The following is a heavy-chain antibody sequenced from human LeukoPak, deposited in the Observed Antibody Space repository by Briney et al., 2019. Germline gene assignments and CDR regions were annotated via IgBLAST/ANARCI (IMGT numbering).Heavy chain of an antibody. CDR1: GYIFTSYD. V-gene: IGHV1-8*01. D-gene: IGHD3-16*01. CDR3: ARARPKLRGFGYYFDY. Sequence: ASVKVSCKASGYIFTSYDINWVRQATGQGLEWMGWMNANSGNKGYAQKLQGRVTMTRNTSISTAYMELSSLRSEDTAVYYCARARPKLRGFGYYFDYWGQGTLVTVFS. J-gene: IGHJ4*02. CDR2: MNANSGNK.